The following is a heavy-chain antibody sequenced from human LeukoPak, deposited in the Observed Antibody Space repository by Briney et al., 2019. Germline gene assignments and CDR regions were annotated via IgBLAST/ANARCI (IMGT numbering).Heavy chain of an antibody. J-gene: IGHJ5*02. Sequence: GESLKISCKAFRYTFTDYWIGWVRQMPGKGLEWMGIIYPGDSDIRYSPSFQGQVTISADKSISTASLQWSSLKASDSAVYYCAEAAVGTQSPMVGDWFDPWGQGTLVTVSS. CDR2: IYPGDSDI. CDR3: AEAAVGTQSPMVGDWFDP. V-gene: IGHV5-51*01. D-gene: IGHD6-13*01. CDR1: RYTFTDYW.